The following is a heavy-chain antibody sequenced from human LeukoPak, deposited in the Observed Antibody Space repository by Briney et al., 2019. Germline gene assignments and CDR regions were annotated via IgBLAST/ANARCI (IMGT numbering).Heavy chain of an antibody. Sequence: GGSLRLSCAASGFTFSSCGMHWVRQAPGKGLVWVSRINSDGSSTYYADSVKGRFTISRDNAKNTLYLQMNSLRADDTAVYYCARERNADYYYGMDVWGQGTTVTVSS. CDR2: INSDGSST. CDR3: ARERNADYYYGMDV. V-gene: IGHV3-74*01. J-gene: IGHJ6*02. CDR1: GFTFSSCG.